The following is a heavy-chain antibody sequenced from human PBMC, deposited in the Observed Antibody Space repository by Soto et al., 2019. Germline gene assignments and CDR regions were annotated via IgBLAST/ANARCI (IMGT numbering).Heavy chain of an antibody. CDR1: GGTFSSYA. CDR3: ARDYYDSSLMLDY. J-gene: IGHJ4*02. V-gene: IGHV1-69*13. CDR2: IIPIFGTA. Sequence: SVKVSCKASGGTFSSYAISWVRQAPGQGLEWMGGIIPIFGTANYAQKFQGRVTITADESTSTAYMELSSLRSEDTAVYYCARDYYDSSLMLDYWGQGTLVTVSS. D-gene: IGHD3-22*01.